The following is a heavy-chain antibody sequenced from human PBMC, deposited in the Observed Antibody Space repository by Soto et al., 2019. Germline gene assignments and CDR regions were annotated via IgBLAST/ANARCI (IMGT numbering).Heavy chain of an antibody. D-gene: IGHD6-13*01. V-gene: IGHV3-23*01. CDR2: ISGSGGST. CDR3: AKDRIIAAPVKXPADFDY. CDR1: GFTFSSYA. J-gene: IGHJ4*02. Sequence: GGSLRLSCAASGFTFSSYAMSWVRQAPGKGLEWVSAISGSGGSTYYADSVKGRFTISRDNSKNTLYLQMNSLRAEDTAVYYCAKDRIIAAPVKXPADFDYWGQGTLVTVSS.